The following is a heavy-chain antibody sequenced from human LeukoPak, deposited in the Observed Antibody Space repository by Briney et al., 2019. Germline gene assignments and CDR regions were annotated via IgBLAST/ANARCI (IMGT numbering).Heavy chain of an antibody. CDR2: INHSGST. CDR3: ARALRASNWFDP. CDR1: GGSFSGYY. V-gene: IGHV4-34*01. D-gene: IGHD1-26*01. J-gene: IGHJ5*02. Sequence: PSETLSLTCAVYGGSFSGYYWSWIRQPPGKGLEWIGEINHSGSTNYNPSLKSRVTISVDTSKNQFSLKLSSVTAADTAVYYCARALRASNWFDPWGQGTLATVSS.